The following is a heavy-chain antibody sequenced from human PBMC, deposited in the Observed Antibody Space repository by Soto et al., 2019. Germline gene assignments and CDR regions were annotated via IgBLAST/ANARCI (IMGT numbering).Heavy chain of an antibody. D-gene: IGHD2-15*01. J-gene: IGHJ4*02. Sequence: EVQLVESGGGLVHPGGSLRLSCAASGFTFSSYSMNWVRLAPGKGLEWVSYISSASSTMYYADSVKGRFTISRDNAKSSLVLQMSSLTDEDTAVYYGARVVGAATLDCWGQGTLVTVSS. CDR2: ISSASSTM. CDR1: GFTFSSYS. CDR3: ARVVGAATLDC. V-gene: IGHV3-48*02.